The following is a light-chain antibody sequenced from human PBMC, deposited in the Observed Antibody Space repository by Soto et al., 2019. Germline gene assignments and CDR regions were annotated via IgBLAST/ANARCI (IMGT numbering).Light chain of an antibody. CDR3: QQYGSFYPYT. V-gene: IGKV1-5*01. J-gene: IGKJ2*01. CDR1: QSIRRW. CDR2: DAS. Sequence: DIQMTQSPSTLSASVGDRVTITCRASQSIRRWLAWYQQKPGKAPNLLIYDASSLQNGVPSRFSGSGSGTEFTLTISSLQPDDFATYSCQQYGSFYPYTFGQGTKVDIK.